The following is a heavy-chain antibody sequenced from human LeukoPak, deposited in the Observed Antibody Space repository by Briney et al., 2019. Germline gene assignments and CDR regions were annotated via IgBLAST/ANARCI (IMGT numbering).Heavy chain of an antibody. Sequence: GGTLRLSCVASGFTFTNYGMAWVRQIPGKGLEWVSAIIGRGTSTYYADSVKGRFTISRDNSKNTLYLQMNSLRAEDTAVYYCAKDDRMVRGPFDYWGQGTLVTVSS. CDR2: IIGRGTST. V-gene: IGHV3-23*01. J-gene: IGHJ4*02. CDR1: GFTFTNYG. D-gene: IGHD3-10*01. CDR3: AKDDRMVRGPFDY.